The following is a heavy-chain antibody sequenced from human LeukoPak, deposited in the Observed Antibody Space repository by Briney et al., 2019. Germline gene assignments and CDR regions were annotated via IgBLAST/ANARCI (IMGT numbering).Heavy chain of an antibody. V-gene: IGHV4-4*07. CDR3: SRGGANDL. Sequence: SETLSLTCTVSGGSITSDYWSWIRQPAGKGLEWIGRIFTSGSSTYNPSLKSRVTMSLDTSKNEFYLELSSVTAADTAIYFCSRGGANDLWGQGTLDTVSS. J-gene: IGHJ5*02. D-gene: IGHD4/OR15-4a*01. CDR2: IFTSGSS. CDR1: GGSITSDY.